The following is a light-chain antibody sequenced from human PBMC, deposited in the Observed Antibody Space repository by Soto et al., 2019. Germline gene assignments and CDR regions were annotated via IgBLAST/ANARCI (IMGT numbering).Light chain of an antibody. CDR1: QSVNSF. Sequence: EIVLTQSPATLSLSPGERATLSCRASQSVNSFLAWYQQKPGQAPRLLIYDASNRATGIPARFSGSGSGTDFTLTISSLEPEDFSVYYCQQRDNWPTCGQGTKLEIK. CDR2: DAS. CDR3: QQRDNWPT. J-gene: IGKJ2*01. V-gene: IGKV3-11*01.